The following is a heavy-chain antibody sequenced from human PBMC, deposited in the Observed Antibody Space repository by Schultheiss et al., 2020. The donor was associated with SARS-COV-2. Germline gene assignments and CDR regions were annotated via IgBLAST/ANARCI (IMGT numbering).Heavy chain of an antibody. CDR2: IKQDGSDK. CDR1: GFTFSSYE. D-gene: IGHD4-11*01. J-gene: IGHJ4*02. CDR3: VNDYNKRGGY. Sequence: GGSLRLSCAASGFTFSSYEMNWVRQAPGKGLEWVANIKQDGSDKYYVDSVKGRFTISRDNAKNSLYLQMNSLRAEDTAVYYCVNDYNKRGGYWGQGTLVTVSS. V-gene: IGHV3-7*01.